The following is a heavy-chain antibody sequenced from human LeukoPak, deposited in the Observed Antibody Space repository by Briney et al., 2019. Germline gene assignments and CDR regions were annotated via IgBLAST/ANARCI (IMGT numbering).Heavy chain of an antibody. V-gene: IGHV3-33*03. CDR2: IWYDGSNK. D-gene: IGHD2/OR15-2a*01. CDR1: GFTFSSYG. CDR3: AKGNNSLSYNFDY. Sequence: GGSLRLSCAASGFTFSSYGMHWVRQAPGKGLEWVAVIWYDGSNKYYADSVKGRFTISRDNNKNSLYLQMNSLRVEDTAFYYCAKGNNSLSYNFDYCGLGTLVTVSS. J-gene: IGHJ4*02.